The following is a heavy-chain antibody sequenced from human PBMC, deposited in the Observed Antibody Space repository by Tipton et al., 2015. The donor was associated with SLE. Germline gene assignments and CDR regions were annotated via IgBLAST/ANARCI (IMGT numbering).Heavy chain of an antibody. CDR3: ARMVPDYDILTSWVDP. V-gene: IGHV4-59*07. CDR1: GGSISSYY. Sequence: TLSLTCTVSGGSISSYYWSWIRQPPGKGLEWIGYIYYSGSTNYNPSLKGRVTISVDTSKNQFSLKLSSVTAADTAVYYCARMVPDYDILTSWVDPWGQGTLVTVSS. CDR2: IYYSGST. J-gene: IGHJ5*02. D-gene: IGHD3-9*01.